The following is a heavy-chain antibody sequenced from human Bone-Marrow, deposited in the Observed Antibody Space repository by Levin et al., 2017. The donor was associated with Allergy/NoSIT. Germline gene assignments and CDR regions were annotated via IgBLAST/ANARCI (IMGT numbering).Heavy chain of an antibody. V-gene: IGHV4-59*01. CDR2: IYYSGST. D-gene: IGHD3-22*01. J-gene: IGHJ4*01. Sequence: SETLSLTCTVSGGSIRNFYWSWIRQPPGKRLEWIGYIYYSGSTNYNPSLQSRVTISVDTAKNQCSLKLTSGTAADPAVYSCARITHYDDGSSDYDPGSYFDFWGHAALVTVSS. CDR3: ARITHYDDGSSDYDPGSYFDF. CDR1: GGSIRNFY.